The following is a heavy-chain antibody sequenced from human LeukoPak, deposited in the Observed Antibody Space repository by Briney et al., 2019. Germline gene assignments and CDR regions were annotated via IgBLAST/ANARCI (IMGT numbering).Heavy chain of an antibody. D-gene: IGHD3/OR15-3a*01. Sequence: GGSLRLSCTASGFTFGDYAFSWVRQAPGNGVEWVGFIRSNTYGGTTQYATSVKCTFTVSRADSKSIAYLQMNSLKTEDTAVYYCTSGLWTYWGQGTLVTVSS. CDR1: GFTFGDYA. CDR3: TSGLWTY. V-gene: IGHV3-49*04. J-gene: IGHJ4*02. CDR2: IRSNTYGGTT.